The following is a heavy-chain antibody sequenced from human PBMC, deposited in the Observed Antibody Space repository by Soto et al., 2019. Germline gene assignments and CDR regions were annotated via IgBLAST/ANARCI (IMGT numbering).Heavy chain of an antibody. V-gene: IGHV4-59*01. J-gene: IGHJ4*02. Sequence: PSETLSLTCTVSGGSISSYYWSWIRRPPGKGLEWIGYIYYSGSTNYNPSLKSRVTISVDTSKNQFSLKLSSVTAADTAVYYCARDEAAIIYWGQGTLVTVSS. CDR2: IYYSGST. CDR3: ARDEAAIIY. CDR1: GGSISSYY. D-gene: IGHD2-2*01.